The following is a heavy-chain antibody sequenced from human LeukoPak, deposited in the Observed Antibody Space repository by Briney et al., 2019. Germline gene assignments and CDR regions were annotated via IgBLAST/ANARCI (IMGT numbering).Heavy chain of an antibody. CDR2: INAGNGNT. Sequence: ASVKVSCKASGYTFTSYAMHWVRLAPGQRLEWMGWINAGNGNTKYSQKFQGRVTITRDTSASTAYMELSSLRSEDTAVYYCARSITMVRGVNTHFDYWGQGTLVTVSS. J-gene: IGHJ4*02. D-gene: IGHD3-10*01. CDR3: ARSITMVRGVNTHFDY. CDR1: GYTFTSYA. V-gene: IGHV1-3*01.